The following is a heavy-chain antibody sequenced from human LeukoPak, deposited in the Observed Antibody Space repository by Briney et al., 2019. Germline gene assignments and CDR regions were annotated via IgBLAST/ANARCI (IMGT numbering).Heavy chain of an antibody. V-gene: IGHV3-30*03. CDR1: GFTFSSYG. CDR2: ISYDGNNQ. Sequence: GGSLRLSCAASGFTFSSYGMHWVRQAPGKGLEWVALISYDGNNQYYPDSVKGRFTISRDNSKNTLYLQMNSLRAEDTAVYYCARGSSSWYPIEHWGQGTLVTVSS. CDR3: ARGSSSWYPIEH. D-gene: IGHD6-13*01. J-gene: IGHJ1*01.